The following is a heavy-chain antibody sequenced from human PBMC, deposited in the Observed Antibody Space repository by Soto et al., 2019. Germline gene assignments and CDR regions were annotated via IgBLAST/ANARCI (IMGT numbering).Heavy chain of an antibody. CDR1: GYTFTSYG. V-gene: IGHV1-18*01. Sequence: QVQLVQSGAEVKKPGASVKVSCKASGYTFTSYGISWVRQAPGQGLEWMGWISAYNGNTNYAQKLQGRVTMTTDTSTRAAYMELRSLRSDDTAVYYCARHDRDGYNGYWYFDHWGRGTLVAVSS. J-gene: IGHJ2*01. CDR2: ISAYNGNT. CDR3: ARHDRDGYNGYWYFDH. D-gene: IGHD3-22*01.